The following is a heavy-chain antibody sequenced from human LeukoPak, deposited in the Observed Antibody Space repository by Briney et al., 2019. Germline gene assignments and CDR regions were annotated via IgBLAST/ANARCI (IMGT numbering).Heavy chain of an antibody. J-gene: IGHJ4*02. CDR1: GFTLGNYW. Sequence: GGSLRLSCAASGFTLGNYWMYWVRQAPGQGLEWVSRTRPDGSFTTYADSVQGRFSISRDIAKNTLYLQMNTLRAEDTAVYYCARDLRASDHWGQGTLVTVSS. CDR3: ARDLRASDH. CDR2: TRPDGSFT. V-gene: IGHV3-74*01.